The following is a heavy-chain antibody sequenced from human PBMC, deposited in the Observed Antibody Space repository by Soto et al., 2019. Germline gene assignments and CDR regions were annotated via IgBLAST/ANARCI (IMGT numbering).Heavy chain of an antibody. CDR2: VSHDGRNT. J-gene: IGHJ4*02. Sequence: VQLVESGGGVVQPGRSLRLSCAASGFTFSDYAMHWVRQAPGKGLEWVAVVSHDGRNTHYADSVKGRFTISRDSSKNSVSLEMTSLRAEDTAVSYCAKGGRQWLVTSDFNYWGQGALVTVSS. CDR3: AKGGRQWLVTSDFNY. V-gene: IGHV3-30*18. D-gene: IGHD6-19*01. CDR1: GFTFSDYA.